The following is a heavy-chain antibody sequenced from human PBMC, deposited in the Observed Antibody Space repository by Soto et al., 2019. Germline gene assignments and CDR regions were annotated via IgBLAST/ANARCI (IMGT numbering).Heavy chain of an antibody. CDR1: GGSISTYY. CDR2: IYYSGST. J-gene: IGHJ4*02. D-gene: IGHD4-17*01. V-gene: IGHV4-59*01. Sequence: SETLSLTCTVSGGSISTYYWSWIRQPPGKGLEWIGYIYYSGSTNYNPSLKSRVTISVDTSKNQFSLRLSSVTAADTAVYYCARGYGDYRVFDYWGQGXLVTVYS. CDR3: ARGYGDYRVFDY.